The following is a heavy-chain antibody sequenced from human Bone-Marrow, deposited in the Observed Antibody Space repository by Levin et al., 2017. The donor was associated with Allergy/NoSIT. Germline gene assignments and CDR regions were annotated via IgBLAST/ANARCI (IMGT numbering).Heavy chain of an antibody. D-gene: IGHD1-26*01. CDR3: AKVTSGSYSSGYFDH. J-gene: IGHJ4*02. Sequence: SLKISCAASGFTFDDYGLHWVRQPPGKGLEWVAGVSWNGDSIGYADFVKGRFTISRDNAKNSLYLEMNSLKLEDTALYYCAKVTSGSYSSGYFDHWGQGALVSVSS. CDR1: GFTFDDYG. V-gene: IGHV3-9*01. CDR2: VSWNGDSI.